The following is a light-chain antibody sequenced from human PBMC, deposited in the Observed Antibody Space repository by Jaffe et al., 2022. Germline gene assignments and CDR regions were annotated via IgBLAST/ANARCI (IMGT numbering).Light chain of an antibody. CDR1: SSDVGGYNF. Sequence: QSALTQPPSASGSPGQSVTISCTGTSSDVGGYNFVSWYQQHPGKAPKLLIYEVNKRPSGVPDRFSGSKSGNTASLTVSGLQAEDDADYYCSSYAGSNNRYVFGAGTKVTVL. CDR3: SSYAGSNNRYV. CDR2: EVN. J-gene: IGLJ1*01. V-gene: IGLV2-8*01.